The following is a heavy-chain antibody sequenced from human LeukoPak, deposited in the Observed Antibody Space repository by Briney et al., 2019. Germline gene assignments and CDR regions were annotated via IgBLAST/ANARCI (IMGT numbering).Heavy chain of an antibody. D-gene: IGHD6-6*01. Sequence: PGGSLRLSCAASGFTFSGYAMSWVRQAPGKGLEWVSAISDTGGSTYYADSVKGRFTISRDNSKNTLYLQMNSLRAEDTAVYYCVKGSRSSRPYYFDHWGQGILVTVSS. J-gene: IGHJ4*02. V-gene: IGHV3-23*01. CDR2: ISDTGGST. CDR3: VKGSRSSRPYYFDH. CDR1: GFTFSGYA.